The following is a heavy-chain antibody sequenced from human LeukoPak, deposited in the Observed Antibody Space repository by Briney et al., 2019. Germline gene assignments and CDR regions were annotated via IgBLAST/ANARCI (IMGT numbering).Heavy chain of an antibody. CDR1: GGSFSGYY. D-gene: IGHD3-3*02. CDR2: INHSGST. Sequence: SETLSLTCAVYGGSFSGYYWSWIRQPPGKGLEWIGEINHSGSTNYNPSLKGRVTISVDTSKNQFSLKLSSVTAADTAVYYCARGGIFGVAGSDAFDIWGQGTMVTVSS. J-gene: IGHJ3*02. CDR3: ARGGIFGVAGSDAFDI. V-gene: IGHV4-34*01.